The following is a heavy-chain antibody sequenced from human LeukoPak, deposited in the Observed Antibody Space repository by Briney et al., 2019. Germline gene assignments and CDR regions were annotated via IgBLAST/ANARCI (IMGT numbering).Heavy chain of an antibody. Sequence: SVKVSCKASGGTFSSYAISWVRQAPGQGLEWMGGIIPIFCTANYAQKFQGRVTITADESTSTAYMELSSLRSEDTAVYYCARGLGIAAMSYFDYWGQGTLVTVSS. V-gene: IGHV1-69*01. D-gene: IGHD2-2*01. CDR1: GGTFSSYA. CDR2: IIPIFCTA. J-gene: IGHJ4*02. CDR3: ARGLGIAAMSYFDY.